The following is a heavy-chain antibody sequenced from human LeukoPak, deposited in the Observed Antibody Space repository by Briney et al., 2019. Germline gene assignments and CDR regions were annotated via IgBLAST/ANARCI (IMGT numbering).Heavy chain of an antibody. D-gene: IGHD6-19*01. V-gene: IGHV4-34*01. CDR2: INHSGST. J-gene: IGHJ4*02. CDR1: GGSFSGYY. Sequence: SETLSLTCAVYGGSFSGYYWSWIRQPPGKGLEWIGEINHSGSTNYNPSLESRVTISVDTSKNQFSLKLSSVTAADTAVYYCARRLELAGTLPDYWGQRTVVTVSS. CDR3: ARRLELAGTLPDY.